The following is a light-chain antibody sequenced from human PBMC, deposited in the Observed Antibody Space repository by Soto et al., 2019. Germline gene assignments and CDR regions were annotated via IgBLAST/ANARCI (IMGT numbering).Light chain of an antibody. CDR3: QTWGTGIVV. CDR1: RGHSSYA. CDR2: LNSDGSH. Sequence: QPVLTQSPSASASLGASVKLTCTLSRGHSSYAIAWHQQQPETGPRYLMKLNSDGSHSKGDGIPDRFSGSSSGAERYLTISSLQSEDEADYYCQTWGTGIVVFGGGTKVTVL. V-gene: IGLV4-69*01. J-gene: IGLJ2*01.